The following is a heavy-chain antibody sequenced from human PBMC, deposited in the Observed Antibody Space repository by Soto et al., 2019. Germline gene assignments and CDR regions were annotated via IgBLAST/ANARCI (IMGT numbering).Heavy chain of an antibody. CDR3: ARAGTIFGVVITGGMDV. V-gene: IGHV4-4*07. D-gene: IGHD3-3*01. Sequence: SETLSLTCTISGDSIRSDFWSWIRQPAGKGLEWIGRMYVTGTTSYNPSLKSRVTMSVDTSKNRFSLKLSSVTAADTAVYYCARAGTIFGVVITGGMDVWGQGTTVT. J-gene: IGHJ6*02. CDR1: GDSIRSDF. CDR2: MYVTGTT.